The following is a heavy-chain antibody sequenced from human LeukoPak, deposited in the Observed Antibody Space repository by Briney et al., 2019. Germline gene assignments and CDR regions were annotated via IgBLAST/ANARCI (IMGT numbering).Heavy chain of an antibody. V-gene: IGHV3-11*01. CDR1: GFSFSDYY. J-gene: IGHJ3*02. Sequence: PGGSLRLSCAASGFSFSDYYMSWIRQAPGKGLEWVSYISSSGSTRYYADSVKGRFTISRDNAKNSLYLQMNSLRAEDTAVYYCAKDSGAVAFPDAFDIWGQGTMVTVSS. CDR3: AKDSGAVAFPDAFDI. D-gene: IGHD6-19*01. CDR2: ISSSGSTR.